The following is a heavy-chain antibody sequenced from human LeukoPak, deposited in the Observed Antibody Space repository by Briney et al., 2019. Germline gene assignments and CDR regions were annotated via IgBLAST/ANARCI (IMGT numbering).Heavy chain of an antibody. J-gene: IGHJ4*02. CDR1: GFTFSSYW. D-gene: IGHD3-16*01. V-gene: IGHV3-7*01. CDR3: ARDVLTRPSLITRHSTAGY. CDR2: IKQDRSEK. Sequence: PGGSLRLSCAASGFTFSSYWMIWVRQAPGKGLEWVANIKQDRSEKYYVDSVKVRFTISRYNAKNSLYLQMNSLRAEDTAVYYCARDVLTRPSLITRHSTAGYWGQGTLVTVSS.